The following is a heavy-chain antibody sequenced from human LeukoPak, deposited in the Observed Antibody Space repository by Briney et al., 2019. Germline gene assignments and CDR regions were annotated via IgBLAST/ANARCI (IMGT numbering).Heavy chain of an antibody. D-gene: IGHD3-3*01. Sequence: ASVKVSCKASGYTFTSYDINWVRQATGQGLEWMGWMNPNSGNTGYAQKFQGRVTMTRNTSISTAYMELSSLRSEDTAVYYCATRPWSGYHYYFDYWGQEPWSPSPQ. V-gene: IGHV1-8*01. J-gene: IGHJ4*01. CDR1: GYTFTSYD. CDR2: MNPNSGNT. CDR3: ATRPWSGYHYYFDY.